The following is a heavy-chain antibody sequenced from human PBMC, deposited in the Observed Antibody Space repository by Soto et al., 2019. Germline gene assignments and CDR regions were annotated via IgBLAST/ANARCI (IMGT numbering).Heavy chain of an antibody. V-gene: IGHV4-31*03. CDR1: GGSISSGGYY. Sequence: SETLSLTCTVSGGSISSGGYYWSWIRQHPGKGLEWIGYIYYSGSTYYNPSLKSRVTISVDTSKNQFSLKLSSVTAADTAMYYCARSYSGSPKSITDPRAAFDIWGQGTMVTVSS. CDR2: IYYSGST. J-gene: IGHJ3*02. CDR3: ARSYSGSPKSITDPRAAFDI. D-gene: IGHD1-26*01.